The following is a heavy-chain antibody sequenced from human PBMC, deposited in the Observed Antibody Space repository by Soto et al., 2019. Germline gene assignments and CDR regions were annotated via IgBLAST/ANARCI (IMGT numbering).Heavy chain of an antibody. CDR3: ARDSGWFDP. CDR1: GYTFTSYY. Sequence: ASVKVSCKASGYTFTSYYMHWVRQAPGQGLEWMGIINPSGGSASYAQKFQGRVTMTRDTSTSTDFMELSGLRSEDTAMYYCARDSGWFDPWGQGTHVTVSS. J-gene: IGHJ5*02. V-gene: IGHV1-46*01. CDR2: INPSGGSA. D-gene: IGHD6-25*01.